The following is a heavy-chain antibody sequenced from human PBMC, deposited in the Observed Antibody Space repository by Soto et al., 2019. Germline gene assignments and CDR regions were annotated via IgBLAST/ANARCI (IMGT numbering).Heavy chain of an antibody. D-gene: IGHD2-21*02. J-gene: IGHJ3*02. CDR3: AKDPTWAPGDNAFDI. CDR2: VSHDGRDK. Sequence: GGSLRLSCVVPGFMLYGHDMHWVRQAPGKGLEWVASVSHDGRDKYYGDSVRGRFTVSRDNSKNTLYLQMNSLRAEDTAVYYCAKDPTWAPGDNAFDIWGQGTMVTVSS. CDR1: GFMLYGHD. V-gene: IGHV3-30*18.